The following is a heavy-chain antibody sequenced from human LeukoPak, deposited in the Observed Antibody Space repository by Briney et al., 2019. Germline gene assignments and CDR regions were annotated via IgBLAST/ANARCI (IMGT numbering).Heavy chain of an antibody. Sequence: GGSLRLSCAASGFTFSDYYMSWIRQAPGKGLEWVSYISSSSSYTNYADSVKGRFTISRDNAKNSLYLQMNSLRAEDTAVYYCATAGYCSGGSCSDYYYYGMGVWGKGTTVTVSS. J-gene: IGHJ6*04. D-gene: IGHD2-15*01. CDR1: GFTFSDYY. CDR3: ATAGYCSGGSCSDYYYYGMGV. CDR2: ISSSSSYT. V-gene: IGHV3-11*06.